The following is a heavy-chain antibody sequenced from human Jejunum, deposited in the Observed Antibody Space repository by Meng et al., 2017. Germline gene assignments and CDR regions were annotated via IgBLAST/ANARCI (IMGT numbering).Heavy chain of an antibody. J-gene: IGHJ4*02. CDR1: GYTFTSFG. D-gene: IGHD3-10*01. CDR2: ISPYNGNT. CDR3: ARDGVSFTMVRGGTY. V-gene: IGHV1-18*01. Sequence: QVLLVQCRAEVKKPGASVKVSCKTSGYTFTSFGISWVRQAPGQGLEWMGWISPYNGNTKYAQKLQGRVTMTTDTSTSTAYMELRSLRSDDTAVYYCARDGVSFTMVRGGTYWGQGTLVTVSS.